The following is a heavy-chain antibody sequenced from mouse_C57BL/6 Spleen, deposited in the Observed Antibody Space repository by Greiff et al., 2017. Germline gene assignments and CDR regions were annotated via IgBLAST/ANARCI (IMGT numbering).Heavy chain of an antibody. CDR1: GYTFTDYY. D-gene: IGHD1-1*01. J-gene: IGHJ1*03. Sequence: VQLQQSGPELVKPGASVKISCKASGYTFTDYYMNWVKQSHGKSLEWIGDINPNNGGTSYNQKFKGKATLTVDKSSSTAYMELRSLTSEDSAVYYCARSPLKSPYYYGSSYGYYWYVDVWGTGTTVTVSS. CDR3: ARSPLKSPYYYGSSYGYYWYVDV. V-gene: IGHV1-26*01. CDR2: INPNNGGT.